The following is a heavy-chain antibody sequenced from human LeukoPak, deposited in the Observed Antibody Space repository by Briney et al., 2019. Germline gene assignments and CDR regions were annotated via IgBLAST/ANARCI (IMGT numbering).Heavy chain of an antibody. V-gene: IGHV4-34*01. D-gene: IGHD2-2*01. CDR3: ASRLRVVPAAMTYNWFDP. Sequence: SETLSLTCAVYGGSFSGYYWSWIRQPPGKGLEWIGEINHSGSTNYNPSLKSRVTISVDTSKNQFSLKLSSVTAADTAVYYCASRLRVVPAAMTYNWFDPWGQGTLVTVSS. CDR1: GGSFSGYY. J-gene: IGHJ5*02. CDR2: INHSGST.